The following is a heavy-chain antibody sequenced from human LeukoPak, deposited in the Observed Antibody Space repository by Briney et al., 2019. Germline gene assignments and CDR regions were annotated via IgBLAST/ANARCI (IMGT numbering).Heavy chain of an antibody. CDR2: ISWNSGSI. D-gene: IGHD3-22*01. V-gene: IGHV3-9*01. Sequence: PGGSLRLSCAASGFTFDDYAMHWVRQALGKGLEWVSGISWNSGSIGYADSVKGRFTISRDNAKNSLYLQMNSLRAEDTALYYCAKDIDYDSSGYYFDYWGQGTLVTVSS. J-gene: IGHJ4*02. CDR1: GFTFDDYA. CDR3: AKDIDYDSSGYYFDY.